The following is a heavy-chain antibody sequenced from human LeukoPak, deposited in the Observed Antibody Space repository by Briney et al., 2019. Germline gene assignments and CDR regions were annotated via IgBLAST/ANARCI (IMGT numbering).Heavy chain of an antibody. CDR3: ARDTLPSWVPLWFGELFENDAFDI. V-gene: IGHV4-39*07. J-gene: IGHJ3*02. CDR1: GGSISSSSYY. CDR2: IYYSGST. D-gene: IGHD3-10*01. Sequence: SETLSLTCTASGGSISSSSYYWGWIRQPPGKGLEWIGSIYYSGSTYYNPSLKSRVTISVDTSKNQFSLKLSSVTAADTAVYYCARDTLPSWVPLWFGELFENDAFDIWGQGTMVTVSS.